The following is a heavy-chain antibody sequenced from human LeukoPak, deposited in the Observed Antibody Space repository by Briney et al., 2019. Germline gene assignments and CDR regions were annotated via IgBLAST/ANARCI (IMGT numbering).Heavy chain of an antibody. CDR3: ARGVTSYYDSSGYLY. V-gene: IGHV4-59*01. J-gene: IGHJ4*02. D-gene: IGHD3-22*01. CDR2: LYYSGST. CDR1: GGSISGFY. Sequence: PSETLSLTCSVSGGSISGFYWSWIRQPPGKALEWIGNLYYSGSTNYNPSLKSRVTMSVATSKNQFSLNLTSVTAADTAVYYCARGVTSYYDSSGYLYWGQGTLVTVSS.